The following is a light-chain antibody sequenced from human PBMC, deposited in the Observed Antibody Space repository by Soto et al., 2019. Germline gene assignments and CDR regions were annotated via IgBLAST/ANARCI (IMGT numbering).Light chain of an antibody. CDR3: QQYHRYSRT. V-gene: IGKV1-5*01. CDR1: QSISNS. CDR2: DAS. J-gene: IGKJ1*01. Sequence: DIQMTQSPSSLSASVGDRVTITCRASQSISNSLNWYQQKPGKAPKLLIYDASSLQSGVPSRFTGSGFGTEFTLTISSLQPDDFATYYCQQYHRYSRTFGQGTKVDIK.